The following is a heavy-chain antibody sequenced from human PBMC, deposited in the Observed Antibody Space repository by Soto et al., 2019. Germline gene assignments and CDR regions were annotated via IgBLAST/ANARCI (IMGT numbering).Heavy chain of an antibody. D-gene: IGHD3-10*01. CDR3: ASSSGLRSGDLFHGFDV. V-gene: IGHV4-34*01. CDR1: GGSFSGYY. CDR2: VNHGGTS. J-gene: IGHJ6*02. Sequence: SETLSLTCAVHGGSFSGYYWDWIRQPPGKGLEWIGEVNHGGTSNYNPSLKSRAIISVDTSKNQFSLKLTSVTAEDTALYFCASSSGLRSGDLFHGFDVWGQGTTVTVSS.